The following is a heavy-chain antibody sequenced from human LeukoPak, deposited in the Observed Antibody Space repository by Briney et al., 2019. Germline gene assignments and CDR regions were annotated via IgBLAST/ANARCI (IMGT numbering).Heavy chain of an antibody. CDR2: IYYSGST. V-gene: IGHV4-59*08. CDR1: GGSIGSYY. J-gene: IGHJ3*02. Sequence: SETLSLTCTVSGGSIGSYYWSWIRQPPGKGLEWIGYIYYSGSTNYNPSLKSRVTISVDTSKNQFSLKLSSVTAADTAVYYCARHRKSGWDDAFDIWGQGTMVTVSS. CDR3: ARHRKSGWDDAFDI. D-gene: IGHD6-19*01.